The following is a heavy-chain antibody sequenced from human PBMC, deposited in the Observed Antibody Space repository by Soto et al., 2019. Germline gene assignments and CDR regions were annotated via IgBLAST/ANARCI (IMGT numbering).Heavy chain of an antibody. CDR1: GFTFSNAW. CDR2: IKSKTDGGTT. Sequence: GSLSLSCAASGFTFSNAWMSWVRQAPGKGLEWVGRIKSKTDGGTTDYAAPVKGRFTISRDDSKNTLYLQMNSLKTEDTAVYYCTTGDHDLYYFDYWGQGTLVTVSS. CDR3: TTGDHDLYYFDY. J-gene: IGHJ4*02. D-gene: IGHD2-21*02. V-gene: IGHV3-15*01.